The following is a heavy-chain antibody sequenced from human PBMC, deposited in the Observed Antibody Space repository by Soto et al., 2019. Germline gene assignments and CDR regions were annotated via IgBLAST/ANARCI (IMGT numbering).Heavy chain of an antibody. J-gene: IGHJ5*02. CDR3: GRRPLLSPLDH. CDR1: GVSISSGDYY. CDR2: IYSSGST. D-gene: IGHD2-15*01. Sequence: PSETLSLTCTVSGVSISSGDYYWSCIRQPPGKGLEWIGYIYSSGSTYYNPSLKSRVTISIDTSKNQFSLTLSSVTAADTAVYYCGRRPLLSPLDHWGQGTLVTVSS. V-gene: IGHV4-30-4*01.